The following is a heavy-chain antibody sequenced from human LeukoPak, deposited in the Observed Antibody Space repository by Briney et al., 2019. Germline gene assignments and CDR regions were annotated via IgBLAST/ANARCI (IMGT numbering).Heavy chain of an antibody. CDR3: ARLYHDSRGYYWFDP. V-gene: IGHV4-39*01. CDR2: VYYSWST. J-gene: IGHJ5*02. CDR1: GGSISSTNYY. Sequence: SETLSLTCTVSGGSISSTNYYWGWLRQPPGRGLEGIGSVYYSWSTYSNPSLKSRVTVSVDTSKSQFSLKLTSVTAADTAVYYCARLYHDSRGYYWFDPWGQGTLVTVSS. D-gene: IGHD3-22*01.